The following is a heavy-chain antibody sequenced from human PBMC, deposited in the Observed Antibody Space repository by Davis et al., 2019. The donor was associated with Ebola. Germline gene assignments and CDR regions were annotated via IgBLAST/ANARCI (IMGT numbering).Heavy chain of an antibody. Sequence: SGPTLVKPTQTLTLTCTFSGFSLSTSGVGVGWIRQPPGKALEWLALIYWDDDKRYSPSLKSRLTITKDTSKNQVVLTMTNMDPVDTATYYCARIEYYDYIWGSYRLNWFDPWGQGTLVTVSS. J-gene: IGHJ5*02. CDR2: IYWDDDK. D-gene: IGHD3-16*02. V-gene: IGHV2-5*02. CDR1: GFSLSTSGVG. CDR3: ARIEYYDYIWGSYRLNWFDP.